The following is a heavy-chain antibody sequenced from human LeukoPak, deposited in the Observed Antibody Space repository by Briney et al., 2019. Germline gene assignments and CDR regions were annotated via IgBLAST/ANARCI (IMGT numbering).Heavy chain of an antibody. D-gene: IGHD2/OR15-2a*01. J-gene: IGHJ3*02. CDR3: ARDVNNAFDI. CDR1: GFTFSSYA. V-gene: IGHV3-23*01. Sequence: GGSLRLSCAASGFTFSSYAMSWVRQAPGKGLEWVSAVSGSGGSTYYADSVKGRFTISRDNAKNSLCLQMNSLRAEDTAVYYCARDVNNAFDIWGQGTMVTVSS. CDR2: VSGSGGST.